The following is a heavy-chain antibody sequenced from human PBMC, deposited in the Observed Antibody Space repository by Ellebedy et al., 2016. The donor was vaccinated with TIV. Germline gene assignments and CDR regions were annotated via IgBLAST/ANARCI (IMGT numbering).Heavy chain of an antibody. CDR1: GFTFSSYS. CDR3: AKDIGSSGYEGFDI. CDR2: ISSSSSYI. J-gene: IGHJ3*02. V-gene: IGHV3-21*04. Sequence: GESLKISXAASGFTFSSYSMNWVRQAPGKGLEWVSSISSSSSYIYYADSVKGRFTISRDNAKRSLYVQMNSLSEEDTAMYYCAKDIGSSGYEGFDIWGQGTMVTVSS. D-gene: IGHD3-22*01.